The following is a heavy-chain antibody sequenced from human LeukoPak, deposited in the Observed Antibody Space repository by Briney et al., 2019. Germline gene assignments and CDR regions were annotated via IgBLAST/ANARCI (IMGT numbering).Heavy chain of an antibody. CDR3: ARDAGLGFDY. D-gene: IGHD3-10*01. Sequence: SQTLSLTCAVSGGSISSGGYSWSWIRQPPGKGLEWIGYIYHSGSTYYNPSPKSRVTISVDRSKNQFSLKLSSVTAADTAVYYCARDAGLGFDYWGQGTLVTVSS. V-gene: IGHV4-30-2*01. CDR2: IYHSGST. CDR1: GGSISSGGYS. J-gene: IGHJ4*02.